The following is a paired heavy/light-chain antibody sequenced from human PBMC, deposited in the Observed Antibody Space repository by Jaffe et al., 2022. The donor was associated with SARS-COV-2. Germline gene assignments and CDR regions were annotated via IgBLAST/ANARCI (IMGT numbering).Heavy chain of an antibody. CDR1: GFTFSSYA. J-gene: IGHJ4*02. V-gene: IGHV3-23*01. D-gene: IGHD2-21*02. Sequence: EVQLLESGGGLVQPGGSLRLSCAASGFTFSSYAMSWVRQAPGKGLEWVSTISGGAGGTFYADSVKGRFTITRDDSKDTLYLQMNSLRAEDTALYYCANGGSTVVVTAIRTWGQGTLVTVSS. CDR2: ISGGAGGT. CDR3: ANGGSTVVVTAIRT.
Light chain of an antibody. V-gene: IGLV2-14*01. Sequence: QSALTQPASVSGSPGQSITVSCTGSRSDVGAYNYVSWYQQHPGKAPKLMIYDVSNRPSGISNRFSGSKSGNTASLTISGLQAGDEADYYCSSYTSSSTLVFGGGTKLTVL. J-gene: IGLJ3*02. CDR3: SSYTSSSTLV. CDR1: RSDVGAYNY. CDR2: DVS.